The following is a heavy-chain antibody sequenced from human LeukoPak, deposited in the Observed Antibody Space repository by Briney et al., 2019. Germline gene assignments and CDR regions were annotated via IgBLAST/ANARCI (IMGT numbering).Heavy chain of an antibody. D-gene: IGHD1-14*01. CDR2: IYYSGST. CDR1: GGSISSYY. Sequence: SETLSLTCTVSGGSISSYYWSWVRQPPGKGLEWIGYIYYSGSTNYNPSLKSRVTISVDTPKNQFSLKLSSVTAADTAVYYCVREGPHNWFDPWGQGTLVTVSS. J-gene: IGHJ5*02. V-gene: IGHV4-59*01. CDR3: VREGPHNWFDP.